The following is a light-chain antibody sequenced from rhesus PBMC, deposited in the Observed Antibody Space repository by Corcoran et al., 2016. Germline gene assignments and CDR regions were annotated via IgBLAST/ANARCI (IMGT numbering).Light chain of an antibody. J-gene: IGKJ2*01. V-gene: IGKV1S19*01. CDR3: QQHDSSPLYS. Sequence: DIQMTQSPSSLSASVGDRVIITCRASQGSSTYVNWFQQKPGKAPKLLIYAASNLETGVPSRFSGSGSGADFTRTISSLQPEDIATYYCQQHDSSPLYSFGPGTKVEIQ. CDR1: QGSSTY. CDR2: AAS.